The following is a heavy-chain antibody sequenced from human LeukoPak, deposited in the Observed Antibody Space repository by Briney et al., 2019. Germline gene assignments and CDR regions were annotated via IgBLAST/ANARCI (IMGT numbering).Heavy chain of an antibody. V-gene: IGHV3-49*04. D-gene: IGHD5-18*01. J-gene: IGHJ6*02. CDR3: SRGPMQLWLHYGMDV. CDR2: IRSKAYRGTT. Sequence: PGGSLRLSCAASGFTFGDHAMSWVRQAPGKGLEWVGFIRSKAYRGTTEYAASVKGRFTISRDDSNSIAYLQMNSLKTDDTAMYYCSRGPMQLWLHYGMDVWGQGTTVIVSS. CDR1: GFTFGDHA.